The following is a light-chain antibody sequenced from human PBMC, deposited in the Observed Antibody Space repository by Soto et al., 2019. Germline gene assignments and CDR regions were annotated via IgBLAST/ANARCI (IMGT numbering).Light chain of an antibody. CDR1: QTVSNNF. V-gene: IGKV3-20*01. Sequence: IVLTQSPGTLSLSPGERATLSCRASQTVSNNFLARYQEKPGRGPRLLIHGASTRATGIPDRFSGSGSGTDCTYTISRLDPEDFAVYDCRQYGRSLELAVGGGTQVDIK. J-gene: IGKJ4*01. CDR2: GAS. CDR3: RQYGRSLELA.